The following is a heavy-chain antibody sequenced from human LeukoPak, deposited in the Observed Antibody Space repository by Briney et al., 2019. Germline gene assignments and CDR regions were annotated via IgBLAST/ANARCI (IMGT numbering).Heavy chain of an antibody. J-gene: IGHJ4*02. Sequence: SETLSLTCTVSGGSISSYYWSWIRQPPGKGLEWIGYIYYSGSTNYNPSLKSRVTISVDTSKNQFSLKLSSATAADTAVYYCARSPPGYSYGVDYWGQGTLVTVSS. CDR1: GGSISSYY. CDR3: ARSPPGYSYGVDY. CDR2: IYYSGST. D-gene: IGHD5-18*01. V-gene: IGHV4-59*08.